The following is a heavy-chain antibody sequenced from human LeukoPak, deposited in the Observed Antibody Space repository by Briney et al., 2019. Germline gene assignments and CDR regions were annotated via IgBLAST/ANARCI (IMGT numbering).Heavy chain of an antibody. CDR1: GFTFSNYA. CDR3: AKYFLPTVIAGDAFDI. V-gene: IGHV3-23*01. Sequence: GGSLRLSCAASGFTFSNYAMSWVRQAPGKGLEWVSAISGSGGSTYYADSVKGRFTISRDNSKNTLYLQMNSLRAEDTAVYYCAKYFLPTVIAGDAFDIWGQGTMVTVSS. D-gene: IGHD4-17*01. J-gene: IGHJ3*02. CDR2: ISGSGGST.